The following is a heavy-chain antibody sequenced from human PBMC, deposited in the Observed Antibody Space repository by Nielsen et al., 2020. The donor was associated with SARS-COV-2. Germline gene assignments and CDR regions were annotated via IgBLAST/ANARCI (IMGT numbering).Heavy chain of an antibody. J-gene: IGHJ5*02. D-gene: IGHD3-9*01. CDR2: ISSSSSYI. V-gene: IGHV3-21*01. CDR3: ARGKVDYDILTGYWGGIADWFDP. Sequence: GESLKISCSASGFTFSSYAMHWVRQAPGKGLEWVSSISSSSSYIYYADSVKGRFTISRDNAKNSLYLQMNSLRAEDTAVYYCARGKVDYDILTGYWGGIADWFDPWGQGTLVTVSS. CDR1: GFTFSSYA.